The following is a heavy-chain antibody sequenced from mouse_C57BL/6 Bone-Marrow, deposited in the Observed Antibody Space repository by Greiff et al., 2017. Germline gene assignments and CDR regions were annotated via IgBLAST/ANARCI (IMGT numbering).Heavy chain of an antibody. CDR3: ARGILRG. CDR2: INPNNGGT. Sequence: EVQLQQSGPELVKPGASVKISCKASGYTFTDYYINWVKQSHGKSLEWIGDINPNNGGTSYNQKFKGKATLTVDKSSSTAYMELRSLTSGDSAVYYCARGILRGWGQGTLATVSA. CDR1: GYTFTDYY. V-gene: IGHV1-26*01. J-gene: IGHJ3*02.